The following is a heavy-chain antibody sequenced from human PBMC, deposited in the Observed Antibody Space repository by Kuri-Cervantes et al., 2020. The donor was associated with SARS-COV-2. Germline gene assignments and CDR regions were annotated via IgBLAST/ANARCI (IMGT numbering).Heavy chain of an antibody. CDR2: IPSGGNS. D-gene: IGHD3-10*02. V-gene: IGHV3-23*03. CDR1: GFTFTNHA. CDR3: VSGEDTSTPDFDH. Sequence: GESLKISCTASGFTFTNHAMSWVRQAPGKGLEWVSVIPSGGNSYYPISVRGRFTISRDNSKNTAYLEMNTLRAEDTARYYCVSGEDTSTPDFDHWGLGTLVTVSS. J-gene: IGHJ4*02.